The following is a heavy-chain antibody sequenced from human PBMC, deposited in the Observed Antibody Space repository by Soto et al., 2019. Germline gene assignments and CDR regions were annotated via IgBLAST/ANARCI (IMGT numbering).Heavy chain of an antibody. CDR3: ARSGYCSGGSCYIEYFQH. J-gene: IGHJ1*01. CDR1: GGSISSGGYY. CDR2: IYYSGST. V-gene: IGHV4-31*03. Sequence: SETLSLTCTVSGGSISSGGYYWSWIRRHPGKGLEWIGYIYYSGSTYYNPSLKSRVTISVDTSKNQFSLKLSSVTAADTAVYYCARSGYCSGGSCYIEYFQHWGQGTLVTVSS. D-gene: IGHD2-15*01.